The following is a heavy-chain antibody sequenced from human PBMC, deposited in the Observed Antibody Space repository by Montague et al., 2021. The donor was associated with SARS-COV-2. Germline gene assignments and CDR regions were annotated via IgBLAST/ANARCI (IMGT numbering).Heavy chain of an antibody. Sequence: SETLSLTCAVYGGSFSGNYWNWIRQPPGKGLEWIGEINHGGSTNYNPSLKSRLTISADTSKNQFSLKLTSVAAADTAVYSCARLRDGVVPSPILGVGPYYSYYYMDVWGRGTTVTVSS. CDR1: GGSFSGNY. D-gene: IGHD3-10*01. CDR3: ARLRDGVVPSPILGVGPYYSYYYMDV. V-gene: IGHV4-34*01. J-gene: IGHJ6*03. CDR2: INHGGST.